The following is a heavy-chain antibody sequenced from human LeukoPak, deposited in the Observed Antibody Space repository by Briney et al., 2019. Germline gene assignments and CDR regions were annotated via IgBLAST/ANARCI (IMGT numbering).Heavy chain of an antibody. V-gene: IGHV3-11*04. CDR1: GFTFSDYY. J-gene: IGHJ3*02. CDR2: ISSSGSTI. D-gene: IGHD4-23*01. CDR3: ARANDYGGNHDAFDI. Sequence: GGSLRLSCAASGFTFSDYYMSWIRQAPGKGLEWVSYISSSGSTIYYADSVKGRFTIPRDNAKNSLYLQMNSLRAEDTAVYYCARANDYGGNHDAFDIWGQGTMVTVSS.